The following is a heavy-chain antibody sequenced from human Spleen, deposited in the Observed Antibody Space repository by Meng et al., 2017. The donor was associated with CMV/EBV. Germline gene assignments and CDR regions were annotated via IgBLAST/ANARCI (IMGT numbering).Heavy chain of an antibody. Sequence: GGSLRLSCAASGFTFSSYWMHWVRQAPGKGLVWVSRINSDGSSTSYADSVKGRFTISRDNAKNTLYLQMNSLRAEDTAVYYCAKEPYRQYDFWSGYYPGGYYYYGMDVWGQGTTVTVSS. D-gene: IGHD3-3*01. CDR1: GFTFSSYW. J-gene: IGHJ6*02. CDR2: INSDGSST. V-gene: IGHV3-74*01. CDR3: AKEPYRQYDFWSGYYPGGYYYYGMDV.